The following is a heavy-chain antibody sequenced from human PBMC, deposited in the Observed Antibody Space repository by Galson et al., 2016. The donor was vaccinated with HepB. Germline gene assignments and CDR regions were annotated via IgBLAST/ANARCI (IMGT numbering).Heavy chain of an antibody. CDR2: IFGRGNT. CDR1: GFTVSDNH. CDR3: AGYGGNSV. D-gene: IGHD4-23*01. J-gene: IGHJ4*02. Sequence: SLRLSCAAAGFTVSDNHVTWIRQAPGKELECVSVIFGRGNTYYADSVEGRFTISRDNARNTVYLQMNSLRTEDTAVYYCAGYGGNSVWGQGTLVTVS. V-gene: IGHV3-53*01.